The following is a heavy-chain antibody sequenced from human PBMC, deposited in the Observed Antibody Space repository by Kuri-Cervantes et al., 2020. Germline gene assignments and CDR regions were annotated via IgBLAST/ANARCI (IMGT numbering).Heavy chain of an antibody. Sequence: GESLKISCAASGFTFSDYYMSWIRQAPGKGLEWVSYISSSGSTIYYADSVKGRFTISRDNAENSLYLQMNDLRPEDTAFYHCAKSRDPYGSGSFFDYWGQGTLVTVSS. CDR3: AKSRDPYGSGSFFDY. D-gene: IGHD3-10*01. V-gene: IGHV3-11*01. CDR2: ISSSGSTI. CDR1: GFTFSDYY. J-gene: IGHJ4*02.